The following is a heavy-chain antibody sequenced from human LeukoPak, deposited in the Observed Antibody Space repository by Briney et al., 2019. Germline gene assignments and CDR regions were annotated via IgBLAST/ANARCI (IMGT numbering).Heavy chain of an antibody. J-gene: IGHJ3*02. D-gene: IGHD3-10*01. V-gene: IGHV3-30-3*01. Sequence: GGSLRLSCAASGFTFSSHSMHWVRQAPGKGLEWVALISYDGSNKYYADSVKGRFTISRDNSKNTLYLQMNSLRAEDTAVYYCAKDRSGYYGSGSPEGAFDIWGQGTMVTVSS. CDR3: AKDRSGYYGSGSPEGAFDI. CDR2: ISYDGSNK. CDR1: GFTFSSHS.